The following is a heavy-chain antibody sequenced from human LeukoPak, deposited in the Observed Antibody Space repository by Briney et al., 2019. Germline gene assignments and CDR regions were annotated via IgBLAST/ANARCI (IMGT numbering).Heavy chain of an antibody. CDR2: IYSSGIT. D-gene: IGHD3-16*01. V-gene: IGHV4-4*08. Sequence: SETLSLTCSVSGGSLFSYYWNWIRQPPGKGLEWIGYIYSSGITNYNPSLRSRGTISVATSRNQFSLGLTSVTAEDTAIYYCARRAYYDSSGFHPTSGYFDLWGRGTLVTVSS. J-gene: IGHJ2*01. CDR3: ARRAYYDSSGFHPTSGYFDL. CDR1: GGSLFSYY.